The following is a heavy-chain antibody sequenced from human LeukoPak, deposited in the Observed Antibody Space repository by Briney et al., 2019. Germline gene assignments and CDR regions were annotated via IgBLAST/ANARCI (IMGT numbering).Heavy chain of an antibody. CDR3: ASELTTVTPRTPAY. J-gene: IGHJ4*02. CDR2: IWYDGSNK. D-gene: IGHD4-17*01. Sequence: GGSLRLSCAASGFTFSSYGMHWVRQAPGKGLEWVAVIWYDGSNKYYADSVKGRFTISRDNSKNTLSLQMNSLRAEDTAVYFCASELTTVTPRTPAYWGQGTLVTVSS. CDR1: GFTFSSYG. V-gene: IGHV3-33*01.